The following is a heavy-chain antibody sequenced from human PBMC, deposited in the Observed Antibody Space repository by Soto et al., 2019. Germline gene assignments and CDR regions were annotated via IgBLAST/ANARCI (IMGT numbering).Heavy chain of an antibody. Sequence: GGSLRLSCAASGFTVSSNYMSWVRQAPGKGLEWVSVIYSGGSTYYADSVKGRFTISRDNSKNTLYLQMNSLRAEDTAVYYCAGAYCSGGSCYYYYMDVWGKGTTVTVSS. CDR3: AGAYCSGGSCYYYYMDV. CDR1: GFTVSSNY. D-gene: IGHD2-15*01. CDR2: IYSGGST. V-gene: IGHV3-66*01. J-gene: IGHJ6*03.